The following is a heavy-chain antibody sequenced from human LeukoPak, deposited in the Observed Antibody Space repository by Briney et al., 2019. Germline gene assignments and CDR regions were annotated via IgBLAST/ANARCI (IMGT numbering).Heavy chain of an antibody. CDR1: GYTFTSYD. J-gene: IGHJ4*02. V-gene: IGHV1-8*01. D-gene: IGHD7-27*01. Sequence: ASVKVSCKASGYTFTSYDVNWFRQATGQGLEWMGWMNPNSGITGYAQKFQGRVTLTRDTSISTAYMELSSLRSEDTAVYYCAKNTALTGEFESWGQGTLVTVSS. CDR3: AKNTALTGEFES. CDR2: MNPNSGIT.